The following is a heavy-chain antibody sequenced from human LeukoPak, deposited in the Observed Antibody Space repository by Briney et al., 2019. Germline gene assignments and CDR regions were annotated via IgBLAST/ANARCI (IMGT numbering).Heavy chain of an antibody. V-gene: IGHV1-2*02. Sequence: GASVKVSCKASGYTFTGYYMHWVRQAPGQGLEWMGWINPNSGGTNYAQKFQGRVTMTRDTSISTAYMELSRLRSDDTAVYYCARAFYYYVSGSAAAFDIWGQGTMVTVSS. D-gene: IGHD3-10*01. CDR3: ARAFYYYVSGSAAAFDI. CDR2: INPNSGGT. CDR1: GYTFTGYY. J-gene: IGHJ3*02.